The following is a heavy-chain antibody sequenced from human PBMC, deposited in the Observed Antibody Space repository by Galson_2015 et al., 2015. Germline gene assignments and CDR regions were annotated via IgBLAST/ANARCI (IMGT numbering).Heavy chain of an antibody. D-gene: IGHD2-15*01. J-gene: IGHJ4*02. CDR3: ARCSGVVVAATTFDY. V-gene: IGHV3-48*02. CDR2: ISSSSSTI. Sequence: WVRQAPGKGLEWVPYISSSSSTIYYADSVKGRFTISRDNAKNSLYLQMNSLRDEDTAVYYCARCSGVVVAATTFDYWGQGTLVTVSS.